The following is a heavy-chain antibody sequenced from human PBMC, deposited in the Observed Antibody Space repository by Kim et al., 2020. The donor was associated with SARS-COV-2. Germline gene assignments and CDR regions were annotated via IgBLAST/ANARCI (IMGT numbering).Heavy chain of an antibody. V-gene: IGHV3-21*01. Sequence: ISYADSVKGRCTIPRDNAKNSLYLQMNSLRAEDTAVYYCAREDSSGYFDYWGQGTLVTVSS. D-gene: IGHD3-22*01. CDR2: I. J-gene: IGHJ4*02. CDR3: AREDSSGYFDY.